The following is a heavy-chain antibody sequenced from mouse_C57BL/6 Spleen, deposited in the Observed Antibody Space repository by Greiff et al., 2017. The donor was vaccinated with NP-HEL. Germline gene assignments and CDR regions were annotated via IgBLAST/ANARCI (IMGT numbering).Heavy chain of an antibody. CDR2: IHPNSGST. D-gene: IGHD3-2*02. Sequence: VQLQQPGAELVKPGASVKLSCKASGYTFTSYWMHWVKQRPGQGLEWIGMIHPNSGSTNYNEKFKSKATLTVDKSSSTAYMHLSSLTSEDSAVYYCAREAQATSWFAYWGQGTLVTVSA. V-gene: IGHV1-64*01. J-gene: IGHJ3*01. CDR1: GYTFTSYW. CDR3: AREAQATSWFAY.